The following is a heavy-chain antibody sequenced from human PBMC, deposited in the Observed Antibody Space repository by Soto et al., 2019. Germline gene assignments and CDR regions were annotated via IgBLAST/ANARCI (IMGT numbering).Heavy chain of an antibody. J-gene: IGHJ4*02. Sequence: GESLKISCKGSGYSFTSYWIGWGRQMPGKGLEWMGIIYPGDSDTRYSPSFQGQVTISADKSISTAYLQWSSLKASDTAMYYCARLGGYCSITKCYGGGDYWGQGTLVTVSS. D-gene: IGHD2-2*01. CDR2: IYPGDSDT. CDR3: ARLGGYCSITKCYGGGDY. V-gene: IGHV5-51*01. CDR1: GYSFTSYW.